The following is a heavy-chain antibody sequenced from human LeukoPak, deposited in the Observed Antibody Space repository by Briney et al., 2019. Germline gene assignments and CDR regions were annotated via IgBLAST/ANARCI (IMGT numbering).Heavy chain of an antibody. CDR1: GYAFTSYD. D-gene: IGHD3-3*01. CDR3: ARGDFWNWFDP. Sequence: ASVKVPCKASGYAFTSYDINWVRQATGQGLEWMGWMNPNSGNTGYAQKFQGRVTMTRNTSISTADMELSSLRSDDTAVYYCARGDFWNWFDPWGQGTLVTVSS. V-gene: IGHV1-8*01. CDR2: MNPNSGNT. J-gene: IGHJ5*02.